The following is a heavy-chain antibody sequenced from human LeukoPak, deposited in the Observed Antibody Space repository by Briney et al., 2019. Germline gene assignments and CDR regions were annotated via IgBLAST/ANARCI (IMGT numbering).Heavy chain of an antibody. V-gene: IGHV3-48*04. CDR3: ARDTRNYDFWTGYSFDS. CDR2: ITSSSSTI. Sequence: GGSLRLSCAASGFTLSSYSMNWVRQAPGKGLEWISHITSSSSTIHYADSVRGRFTISRDNAKNSLYLQMNSLRAEDTAVYYCARDTRNYDFWTGYSFDSWGQGTLVTVSS. D-gene: IGHD3-3*01. J-gene: IGHJ4*02. CDR1: GFTLSSYS.